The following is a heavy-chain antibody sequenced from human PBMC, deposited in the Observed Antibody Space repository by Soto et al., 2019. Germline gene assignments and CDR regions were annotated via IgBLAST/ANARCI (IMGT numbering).Heavy chain of an antibody. V-gene: IGHV4-39*01. CDR3: ARLQSTYSCSYYGWGFFDF. D-gene: IGHD6-13*01. Sequence: QLQLQESGPGLVKPSETLTLTCNVSGDSISNTAYYWGGIRQTPGKGQEWIGSIFYTGSAYYNSSIQSLVTLSVDTSNNQCSLKLLSVAAADTAIYYCARLQSTYSCSYYGWGFFDFWGQGSLVTVSS. J-gene: IGHJ4*02. CDR2: IFYTGSA. CDR1: GDSISNTAYY.